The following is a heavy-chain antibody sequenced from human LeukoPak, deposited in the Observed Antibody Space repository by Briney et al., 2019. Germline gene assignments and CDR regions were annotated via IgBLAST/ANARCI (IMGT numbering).Heavy chain of an antibody. Sequence: GGSLRLSCAVSGFTFRSYGMAWVRQAPGKGLEWVSGISPSGDITYYADSVKGRFTISRDNSKNTLYLEMNSLRAEDTAVYYCAKDIGSYYDYWGQGILVTVSS. V-gene: IGHV3-23*01. CDR3: AKDIGSYYDY. D-gene: IGHD3-10*01. CDR1: GFTFRSYG. J-gene: IGHJ4*02. CDR2: ISPSGDIT.